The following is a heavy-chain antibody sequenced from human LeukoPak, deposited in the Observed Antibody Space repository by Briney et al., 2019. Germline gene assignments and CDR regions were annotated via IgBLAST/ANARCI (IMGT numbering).Heavy chain of an antibody. V-gene: IGHV4-59*01. CDR3: ARDRGHEIDY. CDR1: GGSISSYY. Sequence: PSETLSLTCTVSGGSISSYYWSCIRQPPGKGLEWIGYIYYSGSTNYNPSLKSRVTISVDTSKNQFSLKLSSVTAADTAVYYCARDRGHEIDYWGQGTLVTVSS. CDR2: IYYSGST. J-gene: IGHJ4*02.